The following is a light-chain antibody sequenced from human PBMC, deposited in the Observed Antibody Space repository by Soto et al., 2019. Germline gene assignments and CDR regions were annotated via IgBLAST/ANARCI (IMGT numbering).Light chain of an antibody. J-gene: IGKJ1*01. CDR1: QSVSSSY. Sequence: EIVLTQSPGTLSLSPGERATLSCRASQSVSSSYLAWYQQKPGQAPRLLIYGASTRATAIPERFSGSGSGTDFTLTINRLEAEDCAVNYYHQYEASPSWTFVQGTKVEIK. CDR2: GAS. V-gene: IGKV3-20*01. CDR3: HQYEASPSWT.